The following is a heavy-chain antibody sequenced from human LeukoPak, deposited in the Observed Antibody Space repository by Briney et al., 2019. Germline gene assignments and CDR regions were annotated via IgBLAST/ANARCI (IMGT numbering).Heavy chain of an antibody. J-gene: IGHJ4*02. CDR1: GGSISGYY. CDR3: ARWYCSTATGTIACYYLDY. CDR2: IYYSGNT. V-gene: IGHV4-59*01. D-gene: IGHD2-21*02. Sequence: SEPLSLTCIVSGGSISGYYWSWIRQPPGRGPEYIGHIYYSGNTDYNPSLKSRVTISVDTSKNQFSLKLNSVTAADTAVYFYARWYCSTATGTIACYYLDYWGQGTLVTVSS.